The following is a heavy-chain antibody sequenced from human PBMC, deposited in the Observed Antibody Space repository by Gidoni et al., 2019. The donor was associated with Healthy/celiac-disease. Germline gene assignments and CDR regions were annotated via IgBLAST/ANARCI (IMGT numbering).Heavy chain of an antibody. J-gene: IGHJ4*02. CDR2: IYYSGST. Sequence: QLQLQESGPGLVKPSETLSLTCTVSGGSISSRSYYWGWIRQPPGKGLEWIGSIYYSGSTAYNPSLKSRVTISVDTSKNQFSLKLSSVTAADTAVYYCASVYTVTTSFDYWGQGTLVTVSS. CDR1: GGSISSRSYY. D-gene: IGHD4-17*01. V-gene: IGHV4-39*01. CDR3: ASVYTVTTSFDY.